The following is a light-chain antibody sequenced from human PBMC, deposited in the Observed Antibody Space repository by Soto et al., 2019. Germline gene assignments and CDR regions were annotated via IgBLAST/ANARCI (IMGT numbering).Light chain of an antibody. CDR2: SAS. CDR1: QNIDNW. V-gene: IGKV1-12*01. CDR3: QQCNSFPIT. Sequence: DIQMTQSPSSVSASVGDRVTITCRASQNIDNWLAWYQQKPGKAPHLLIYSASTLQNGGPSRFIGSGSGTDFPLSLSSLQPEDVATYYCQQCNSFPITFGQGTRLEI. J-gene: IGKJ5*01.